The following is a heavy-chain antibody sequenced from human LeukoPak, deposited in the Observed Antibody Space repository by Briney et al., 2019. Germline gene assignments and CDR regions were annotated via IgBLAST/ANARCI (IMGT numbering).Heavy chain of an antibody. D-gene: IGHD3-22*01. V-gene: IGHV4-38-2*01. CDR3: ARAPRDSSSSNSMRRFDY. J-gene: IGHJ4*02. CDR2: IYHSGST. Sequence: PSETLSLTCAVSGYSISSDNYWFWIRQPPGQGLEWSGGIYHSGSTYYNPSLKSRFTMSVEPSKNKLSLKLSSVPAADKAVYYCARAPRDSSSSNSMRRFDYWGQGTLVTVSS. CDR1: GYSISSDNY.